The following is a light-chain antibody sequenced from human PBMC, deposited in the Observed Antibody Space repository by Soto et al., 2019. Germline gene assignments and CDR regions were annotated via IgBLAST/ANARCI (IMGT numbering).Light chain of an antibody. CDR1: QSVSNNY. CDR3: QQYASSRWT. V-gene: IGKV3-20*01. CDR2: GAS. J-gene: IGKJ1*01. Sequence: TVLTQSPGTLALSPGKRSTVSCRASQSVSNNYLAWYQQKPGQAPRLLIYGASSRATGIPDRFSGSGSGTDFTLTISRLEPEDFAVYHCQQYASSRWTFGQGTEVDIK.